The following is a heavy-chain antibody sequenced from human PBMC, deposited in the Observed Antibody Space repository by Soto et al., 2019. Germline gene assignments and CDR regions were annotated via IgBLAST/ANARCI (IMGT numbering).Heavy chain of an antibody. V-gene: IGHV1-69*01. CDR1: GGTFSSYA. CDR2: IIPIFGTA. Sequence: QVQLVQSGAEVKKPGSSVKVSCKASGGTFSSYAISWVRQAPGQGLEWMGGIIPIFGTANYAQKFQGRVTITADESTSTAYMELSSLRSEDTAVYYCARGYCSGCSRYYYGMDVWGQGTTVTVSS. CDR3: ARGYCSGCSRYYYGMDV. D-gene: IGHD2-15*01. J-gene: IGHJ6*02.